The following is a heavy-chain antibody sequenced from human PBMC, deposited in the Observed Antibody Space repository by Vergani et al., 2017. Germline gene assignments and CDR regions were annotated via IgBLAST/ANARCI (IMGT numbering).Heavy chain of an antibody. V-gene: IGHV3-9*01. CDR2: ISWNSGSI. Sequence: EVDLVESGGGLAQPGGSLKLSCEASGITFWKFGMHWVRQAPGKGLEWVSGISWNSGSIGYAVSVKGRFTIARDNAKNSLYLQMNSLRAEDTALYYCAKDHYXFWSGYPNLSSFDLWDRGTLVTVSS. J-gene: IGHJ2*01. D-gene: IGHD3-3*01. CDR1: GITFWKFG. CDR3: AKDHYXFWSGYPNLSSFDL.